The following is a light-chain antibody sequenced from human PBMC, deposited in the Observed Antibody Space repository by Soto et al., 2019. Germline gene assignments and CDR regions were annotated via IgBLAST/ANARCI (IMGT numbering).Light chain of an antibody. CDR3: SSYAGSNILV. Sequence: QSALTQPPSASGSPGQSVTISCTGTSSDVGGYNYVSWYQQHPGKVPKLMIYEVTKRPSGVPDRFSGSKSGNTASLTVSGLQAEDEADYYCSSYAGSNILVFGGGTKLAAL. J-gene: IGLJ3*02. V-gene: IGLV2-8*01. CDR2: EVT. CDR1: SSDVGGYNY.